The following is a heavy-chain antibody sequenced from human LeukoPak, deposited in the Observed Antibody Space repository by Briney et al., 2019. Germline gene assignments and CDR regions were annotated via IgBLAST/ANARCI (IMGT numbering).Heavy chain of an antibody. Sequence: SETLSLTCTISGSSISSDNYWGWIRQSPGKGLQWIGTISHSGSTYYNPSLKSRVAISLDTSKNQFSLKLTSVTAADTAVYYCARHVGRIQLWFEGLYYFDYWGQGTLVTVSS. V-gene: IGHV4-38-2*02. J-gene: IGHJ4*02. D-gene: IGHD5-18*01. CDR2: ISHSGST. CDR1: GSSISSDNY. CDR3: ARHVGRIQLWFEGLYYFDY.